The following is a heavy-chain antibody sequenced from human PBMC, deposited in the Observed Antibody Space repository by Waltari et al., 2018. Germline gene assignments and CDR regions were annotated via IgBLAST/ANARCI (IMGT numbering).Heavy chain of an antibody. CDR3: AREGVPGETAVFDP. D-gene: IGHD6-13*01. Sequence: QLQLQETGPGLVKPSETLSLTCTVSGGFISSSSYYWGWIRQRPAHGLEWYAGSYYTGGAYYNPTLKSRVTISVDTSKNQFSLKLCSVTAADTAVDYCAREGVPGETAVFDPWGQGTLVTVSS. V-gene: IGHV4-39*07. J-gene: IGHJ5*02. CDR2: SYYTGGA. CDR1: GGFISSSSYY.